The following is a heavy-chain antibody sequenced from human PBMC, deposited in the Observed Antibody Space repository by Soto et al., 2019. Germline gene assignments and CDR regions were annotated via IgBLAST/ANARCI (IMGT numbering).Heavy chain of an antibody. CDR2: VYHTGST. V-gene: IGHV4-59*01. Sequence: SETLSLTCDVSGASITTYYWTWIRQAPGKGLEWIGNVYHTGSTDYNSSPKSRVTISVDTSKNQFSLNMNSVTAADTAVYYCARRLFGSGWTLDSWGQGALVTVSS. D-gene: IGHD6-19*01. CDR1: GASITTYY. CDR3: ARRLFGSGWTLDS. J-gene: IGHJ4*02.